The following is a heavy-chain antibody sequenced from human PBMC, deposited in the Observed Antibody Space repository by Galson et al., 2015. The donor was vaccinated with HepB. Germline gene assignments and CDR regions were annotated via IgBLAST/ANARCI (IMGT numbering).Heavy chain of an antibody. CDR3: AKDLEPLAAAGTPFDY. CDR1: GFTFDDYA. Sequence: SLRLSCAASGFTFDDYAMHWVRQAPGKGLEWVSGISWNSGSIGYADSVKGRFTISRDNAKNSLYLQMNSLRAEDTALYYCAKDLEPLAAAGTPFDYWGQGTLVTVSS. V-gene: IGHV3-9*01. J-gene: IGHJ4*02. CDR2: ISWNSGSI. D-gene: IGHD6-13*01.